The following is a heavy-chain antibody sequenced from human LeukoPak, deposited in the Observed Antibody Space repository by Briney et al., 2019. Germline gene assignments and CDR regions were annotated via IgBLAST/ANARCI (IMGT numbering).Heavy chain of an antibody. Sequence: SETLSLTCTVSGGSISSGSYYWSWIRQPAGKGLEWIGRIYTSGSTNYNPSLKSRVTISVNTSKNQFSLKLSSVTAADTAVYYCAISHYYDSSGELDYWGQGTLVTVSS. V-gene: IGHV4-61*02. CDR2: IYTSGST. D-gene: IGHD3-22*01. CDR1: GGSISSGSYY. CDR3: AISHYYDSSGELDY. J-gene: IGHJ4*02.